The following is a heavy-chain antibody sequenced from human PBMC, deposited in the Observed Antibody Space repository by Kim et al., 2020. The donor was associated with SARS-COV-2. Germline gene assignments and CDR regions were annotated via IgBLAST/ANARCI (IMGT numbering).Heavy chain of an antibody. CDR2: IYYRGST. Sequence: SETLSLTCTVSGGSISSSSYYWGWIRQPPGKGLEWIGSIYYRGSTYYNPSLKSRVTISVDTSKNQFSLKLSSVTAADTAVYYCARDFTDYTYYYYGMDVWGQGTTVTVSS. D-gene: IGHD4-4*01. CDR3: ARDFTDYTYYYYGMDV. V-gene: IGHV4-39*07. CDR1: GGSISSSSYY. J-gene: IGHJ6*02.